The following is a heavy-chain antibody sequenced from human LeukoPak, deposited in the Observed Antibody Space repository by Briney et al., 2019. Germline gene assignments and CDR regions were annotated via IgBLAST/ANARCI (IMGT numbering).Heavy chain of an antibody. CDR1: GGTFNNHA. V-gene: IGHV1-69*13. D-gene: IGHD3-10*01. CDR2: IVPMFGTT. Sequence: GASVKVSCKASGGTFNNHAFTWVRQAPGQGLEWMGGIVPMFGTTNYAQKFQGRVTITADESTSTAYMELSSLRSEDTAVYYCARDGSGMSPFDYWGQGTRVTVSS. J-gene: IGHJ4*02. CDR3: ARDGSGMSPFDY.